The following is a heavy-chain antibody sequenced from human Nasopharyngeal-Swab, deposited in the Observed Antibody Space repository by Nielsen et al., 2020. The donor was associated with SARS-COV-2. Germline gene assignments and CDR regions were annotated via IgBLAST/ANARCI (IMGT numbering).Heavy chain of an antibody. CDR3: VRDDGDVPGITGSGPPGGF. V-gene: IGHV1-2*06. CDR1: GYFFTDYY. CDR2: INPYSGDT. J-gene: IGHJ4*02. D-gene: IGHD6-13*01. Sequence: ASVKVSCKASGYFFTDYYMHWVRQAPGQGLGWMGRINPYSGDTKYAQNFQGRVTVTRDTSINTVYVELSSLTSDDTAVYYCVRDDGDVPGITGSGPPGGFWGQGTLVTVSS.